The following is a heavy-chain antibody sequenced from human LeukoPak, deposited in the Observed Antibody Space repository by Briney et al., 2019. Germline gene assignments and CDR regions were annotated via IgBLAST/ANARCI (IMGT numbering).Heavy chain of an antibody. Sequence: ASVKVSCKASGYTFTSYGINWVRQATGQGLEWMGWMNPNSGNTGYAQKFQGRVTMTRSTSISTVHMELSSLRSEDTAVYYCARLLGIHYYYGMDVWGQGTTVTVSS. J-gene: IGHJ6*02. CDR2: MNPNSGNT. D-gene: IGHD7-27*01. V-gene: IGHV1-8*01. CDR1: GYTFTSYG. CDR3: ARLLGIHYYYGMDV.